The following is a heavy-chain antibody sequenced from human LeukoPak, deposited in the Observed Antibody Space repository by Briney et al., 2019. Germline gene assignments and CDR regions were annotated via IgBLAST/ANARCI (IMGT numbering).Heavy chain of an antibody. V-gene: IGHV4-39*07. CDR2: INHSGST. D-gene: IGHD3-10*01. Sequence: PSETLSLTCGVSGGSISSSGYYWAWIRQPPGKGLEWIGEINHSGSTNYNPSLKSRVTISVDTSKNQFSLKLSSVTAADTAVYYCARVGEGRGIYYYGSGSYFDWFDPWGQGTLVTVSS. CDR3: ARVGEGRGIYYYGSGSYFDWFDP. CDR1: GGSISSSGYY. J-gene: IGHJ5*02.